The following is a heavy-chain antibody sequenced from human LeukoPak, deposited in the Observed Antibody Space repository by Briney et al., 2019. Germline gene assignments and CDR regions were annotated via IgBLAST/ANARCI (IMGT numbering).Heavy chain of an antibody. CDR2: FDRKNGDT. V-gene: IGHV1-24*01. D-gene: IGHD2-2*01. J-gene: IGHJ6*03. CDR1: GFTLADLS. Sequence: GASVKVSCKVSGFTLADLSMHWVRQAPGKGLEWVGGFDRKNGDTIYAQRFRGRVTLTEDTSTGTAYMDLSSLSADDTAVYYCATGVFCATTTCPGYQHHYYFMDVWGKGTTVTVSS. CDR3: ATGVFCATTTCPGYQHHYYFMDV.